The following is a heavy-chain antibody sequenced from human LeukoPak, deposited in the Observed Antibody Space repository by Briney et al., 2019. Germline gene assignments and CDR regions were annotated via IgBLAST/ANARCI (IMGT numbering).Heavy chain of an antibody. CDR2: INAGNGNT. CDR3: ARLYCGSTSCYMDV. D-gene: IGHD2-2*01. J-gene: IGHJ6*02. Sequence: ASVKVSCKASGYTFTSYAMHWVRQAPGQRLEWMGWINAGNGNTKYSQKFQGRVTITRDTSASTAYMELSSLRSEDTAVYYCARLYCGSTSCYMDVWGQGTTVTVSS. V-gene: IGHV1-3*01. CDR1: GYTFTSYA.